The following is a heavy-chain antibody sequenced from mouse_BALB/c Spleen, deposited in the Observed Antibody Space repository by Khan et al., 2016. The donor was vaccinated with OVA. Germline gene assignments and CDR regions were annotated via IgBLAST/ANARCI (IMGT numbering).Heavy chain of an antibody. D-gene: IGHD2-2*01. CDR1: GFNIKDTF. CDR2: IDPANGNT. Sequence: VQLQQPGAELVKPGASVKLSCTASGFNIKDTFIHWVKQRPEQGLEWIGRIDPANGNTKYDPKFQGKATMTADTSSNKAYLPLSSLTSWDTAVYYCDSGNGIYYGHDWVAYRGDGPLVAVS. V-gene: IGHV14-3*02. J-gene: IGHJ3*01. CDR3: DSGNGIYYGHDWVAY.